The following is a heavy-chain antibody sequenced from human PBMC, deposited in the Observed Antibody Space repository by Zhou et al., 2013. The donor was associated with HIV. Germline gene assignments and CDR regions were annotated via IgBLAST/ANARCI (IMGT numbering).Heavy chain of an antibody. D-gene: IGHD1-26*01. CDR2: IIPTLGLV. CDR1: GDTFSNYA. CDR3: ARGWDEYNRRHFDV. Sequence: QVQLVQSGAEVKKPGSSVRVSCKPSGDTFSNYAFIWVRQAPGQGLEWMGRIIPTLGLVNYGQNFLGRITISADKSTSTVYMELSTLRSEDTAMYYCARGWDEYNRRHFDVWGQGTMVTVSS. J-gene: IGHJ3*01. V-gene: IGHV1-69*04.